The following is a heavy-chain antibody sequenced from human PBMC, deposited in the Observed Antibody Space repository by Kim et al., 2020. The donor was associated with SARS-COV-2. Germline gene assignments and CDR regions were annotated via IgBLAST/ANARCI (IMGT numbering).Heavy chain of an antibody. CDR2: ISYDGSNK. CDR1: GFSFSGYA. V-gene: IGHV3-30*04. CDR3: ARPKLGSYGSGMDV. D-gene: IGHD1-26*01. J-gene: IGHJ6*02. Sequence: GGSLRLSCAASGFSFSGYAMHWVRQAPGKGLEWVAVISYDGSNKYYADSVKGRFTISRDNSKNTLYLQMNSLRAEDTAVYYCARPKLGSYGSGMDVWGQGTTVTVSS.